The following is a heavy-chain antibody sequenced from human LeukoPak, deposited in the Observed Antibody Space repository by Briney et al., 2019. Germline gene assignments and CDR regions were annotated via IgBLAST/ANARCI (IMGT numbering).Heavy chain of an antibody. Sequence: PGGSLRLSCAASGIIFSDYGMHWVRQVPGKGLEWVAFIRYHGSDKYYTDSVKGRFTISRDNSKNTLYLQMNSLRAEGTAVYYCAKVGGGYCGSTSCHFDYWGQGTLVTVSS. D-gene: IGHD2-2*01. CDR3: AKVGGGYCGSTSCHFDY. CDR1: GIIFSDYG. J-gene: IGHJ4*02. V-gene: IGHV3-30*02. CDR2: IRYHGSDK.